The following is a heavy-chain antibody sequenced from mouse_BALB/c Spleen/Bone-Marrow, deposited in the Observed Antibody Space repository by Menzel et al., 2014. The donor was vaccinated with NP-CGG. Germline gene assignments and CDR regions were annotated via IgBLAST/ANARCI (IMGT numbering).Heavy chain of an antibody. Sequence: QVQLQQSGAELVRPGSSVKISCKASGYAFSSYWMNWVKQRPGQGLEWIGQIYPGDGDTNYSGKFKGKATLTADKSSSTAYMQLSSLTSEDSAVYFCARDDGFAYWGQGTLVTVSA. D-gene: IGHD2-12*01. CDR3: ARDDGFAY. V-gene: IGHV1-80*01. CDR2: IYPGDGDT. CDR1: GYAFSSYW. J-gene: IGHJ3*01.